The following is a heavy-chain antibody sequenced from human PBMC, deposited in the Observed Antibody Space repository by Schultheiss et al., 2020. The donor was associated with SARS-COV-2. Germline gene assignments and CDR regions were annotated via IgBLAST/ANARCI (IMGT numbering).Heavy chain of an antibody. CDR3: ARRALWSSSWYPTAYDAFDI. V-gene: IGHV4-39*01. J-gene: IGHJ3*02. D-gene: IGHD6-13*01. CDR1: GGSISSSSYY. CDR2: IYYSGST. Sequence: SQTLSLTCTVSGGSISSSSYYWGWIRQPPGKGLEWIGSIYYSGSTYYNPSLKSRVTISVDTSKNQFSLKLSSVTAADTAVYYCARRALWSSSWYPTAYDAFDIWGQGTMVTVSS.